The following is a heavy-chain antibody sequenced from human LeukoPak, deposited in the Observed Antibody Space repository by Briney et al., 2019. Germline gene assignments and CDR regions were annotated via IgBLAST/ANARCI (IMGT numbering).Heavy chain of an antibody. CDR2: IIPIFGTA. D-gene: IGHD6-13*01. CDR3: ARDLRADSSSWYTNWFDP. V-gene: IGHV1-69*01. CDR1: GGTFSSYA. Sequence: SVKVSCKASGGTFSSYAISWVRQAPGQGLEWMGGIIPIFGTANYAQKFQGRVTITADESTSTAYMELSSLRSEDTAVYYCARDLRADSSSWYTNWFDPWGQGTLVTVSS. J-gene: IGHJ5*02.